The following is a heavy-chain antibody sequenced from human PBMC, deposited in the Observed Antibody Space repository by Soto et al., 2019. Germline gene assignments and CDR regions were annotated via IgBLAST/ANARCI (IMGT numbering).Heavy chain of an antibody. J-gene: IGHJ5*02. D-gene: IGHD2-8*02. CDR2: ITPIFGRT. CDR3: ARVLGIVLVPAKPPLGASFDL. Sequence: QVQLVQSGAEVKKPGSSVKVSCKASGGTFNSYTITWVRQAPGQGLEWMGGITPIFGRTNYAQKFQDRVTITADEFTNTVYMELRYLTSEDTAVYYCARVLGIVLVPAKPPLGASFDLWGEGALVTVSS. V-gene: IGHV1-69*01. CDR1: GGTFNSYT.